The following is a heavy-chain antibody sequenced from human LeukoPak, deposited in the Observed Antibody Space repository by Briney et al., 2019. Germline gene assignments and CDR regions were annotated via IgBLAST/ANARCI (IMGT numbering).Heavy chain of an antibody. CDR3: ARHIGGRYSSSWYSRYLDY. Sequence: SETLSLTCAVYGGSFSGYYWSWIRQPPGKGLEWIGEINHSGSTNYNPSLKSRVTKSVDTSKNQFSLKLSSVTAADTAVYYCARHIGGRYSSSWYSRYLDYWGQGTLVTVSS. V-gene: IGHV4-34*01. CDR1: GGSFSGYY. D-gene: IGHD6-13*01. CDR2: INHSGST. J-gene: IGHJ4*02.